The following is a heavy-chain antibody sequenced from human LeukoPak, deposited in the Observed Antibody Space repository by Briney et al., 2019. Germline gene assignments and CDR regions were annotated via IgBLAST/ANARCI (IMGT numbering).Heavy chain of an antibody. J-gene: IGHJ3*02. D-gene: IGHD3-22*01. CDR3: AREAAGYDSSGYAFDI. CDR2: INPNSGGT. CDR1: GYTFTGYY. V-gene: IGHV1-2*02. Sequence: GASVTVSCKASGYTFTGYYMHWVRQAPGQGLEWMGWINPNSGGTNYAQKFQGRVTMTRDTSISTAYMELSRLRSDDTAVYYCAREAAGYDSSGYAFDIWGQGTMVTVSS.